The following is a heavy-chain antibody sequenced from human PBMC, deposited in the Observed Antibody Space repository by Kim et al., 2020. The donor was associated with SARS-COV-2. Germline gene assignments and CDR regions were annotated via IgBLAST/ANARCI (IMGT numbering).Heavy chain of an antibody. V-gene: IGHV4-34*01. Sequence: NPALNIRVTISVDTCKNQFSLKLSSVTAADTAVYYCARGIAAASRGWFDPWGQGTLVTVSS. J-gene: IGHJ5*02. D-gene: IGHD6-13*01. CDR3: ARGIAAASRGWFDP.